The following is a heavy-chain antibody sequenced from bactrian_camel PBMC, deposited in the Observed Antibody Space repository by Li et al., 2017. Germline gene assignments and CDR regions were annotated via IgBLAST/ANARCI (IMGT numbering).Heavy chain of an antibody. J-gene: IGHJ6*01. Sequence: VPLVESGGGSVQAGGSLRLSCVASGYTASRLYCMAWFREAPGKEREFVSAFGSDGSTKYADSVKGRFTISKDNAKNTLYLQMNSLKPENTAMYYCAARTQSFCAGVWENFHFWGQGTQVTVS. V-gene: IGHV3S55*01. CDR2: FGSDGST. CDR3: AARTQSFCAGVWENFHF. D-gene: IGHD3*01. CDR1: GYTASRLY.